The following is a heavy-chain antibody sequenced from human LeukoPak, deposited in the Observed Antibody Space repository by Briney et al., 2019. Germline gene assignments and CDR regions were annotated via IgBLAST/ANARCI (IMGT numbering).Heavy chain of an antibody. V-gene: IGHV3-7*03. D-gene: IGHD4-23*01. Sequence: GGSLRLSRAASGFTFSAYWMSWVRQAPGKGLEWVANIKQDGSDKYYVDSVKGRFTISRDNAKNSLYLQMNSLRAEDTAVYYCARKTVVGSYFDYWGQGTPVTVSS. CDR2: IKQDGSDK. J-gene: IGHJ4*02. CDR3: ARKTVVGSYFDY. CDR1: GFTFSAYW.